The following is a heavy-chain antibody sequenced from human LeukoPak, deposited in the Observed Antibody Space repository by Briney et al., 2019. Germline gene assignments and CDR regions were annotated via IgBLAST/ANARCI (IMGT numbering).Heavy chain of an antibody. CDR3: ASLHDSSGPVDY. D-gene: IGHD3-22*01. CDR1: GGSFSGYY. J-gene: IGHJ4*02. V-gene: IGHV4-34*01. Sequence: PSETLSLTCAVYGGSFSGYYWSWIRQPPGKGLEWIGEINHSGSTNYNPSLKSRVTISVDTSKNQFSLKLSSVTAADTAVCYCASLHDSSGPVDYWGQGTLVTVSS. CDR2: INHSGST.